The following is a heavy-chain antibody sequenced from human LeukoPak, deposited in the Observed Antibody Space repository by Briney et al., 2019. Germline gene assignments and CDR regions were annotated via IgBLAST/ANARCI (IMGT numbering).Heavy chain of an antibody. D-gene: IGHD6-13*01. CDR2: INPNSGGT. V-gene: IGHV1-2*02. J-gene: IGHJ4*02. CDR3: ARDPSSSWYGGFDY. CDR1: EYTFTGYY. Sequence: GASVKVSCKASEYTFTGYYMHWVRQAPGQGLEWMGWINPNSGGTNYAQKFQGRVTMTRDTSISTAYMELSRLRSDDTAVYYCARDPSSSWYGGFDYWGQGTLVTVSS.